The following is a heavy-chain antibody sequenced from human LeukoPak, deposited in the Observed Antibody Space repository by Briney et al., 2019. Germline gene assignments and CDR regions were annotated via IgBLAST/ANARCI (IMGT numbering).Heavy chain of an antibody. CDR3: ARVIAARRVGAFDI. CDR1: GYTFTSYG. D-gene: IGHD6-6*01. V-gene: IGHV1-18*01. Sequence: ASVKVSCKASGYTFTSYGISWVRQAPGQGLEWMGWISAYNGNTNYAQKLQGRVTMTADTSTSTAYMELRSLRSDDTAVYYCARVIAARRVGAFDIWGQGTMVTVSS. J-gene: IGHJ3*02. CDR2: ISAYNGNT.